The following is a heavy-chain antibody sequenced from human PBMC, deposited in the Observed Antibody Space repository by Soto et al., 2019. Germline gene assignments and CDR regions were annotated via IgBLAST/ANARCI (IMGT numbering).Heavy chain of an antibody. CDR1: GYTFTSYG. Sequence: QVQLVQSGAEVKKPGASVKVSCKASGYTFTSYGISWVRQAPGQGLEWMGWISASNGNTNYAQKPQGRVTMTTATATSTAYLELRSMISVDTAVYYCARSYWGSRYYGMDVWGQGTTVTVSS. D-gene: IGHD7-27*01. CDR3: ARSYWGSRYYGMDV. CDR2: ISASNGNT. V-gene: IGHV1-18*01. J-gene: IGHJ6*02.